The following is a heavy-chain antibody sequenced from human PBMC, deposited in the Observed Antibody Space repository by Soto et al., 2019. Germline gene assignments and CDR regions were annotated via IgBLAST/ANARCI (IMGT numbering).Heavy chain of an antibody. D-gene: IGHD3-3*01. CDR1: GGSISTSSYY. Sequence: QLQLQESGPGLVKPSETLSLTCTVSGGSISTSSYYWGWIRQPPGKGLEWIGSIYYSGSTYYNPSLTSRVTISVDTSKNQFTLKLSSVTAADTAEYYCARQGSITTFNVWGQGTTVTVSS. J-gene: IGHJ6*02. CDR2: IYYSGST. CDR3: ARQGSITTFNV. V-gene: IGHV4-39*01.